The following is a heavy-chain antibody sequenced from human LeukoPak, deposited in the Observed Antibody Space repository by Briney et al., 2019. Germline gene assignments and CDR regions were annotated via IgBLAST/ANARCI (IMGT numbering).Heavy chain of an antibody. CDR3: AREYSSSQSFDP. CDR1: GGSISSYY. Sequence: SETLSLTCTVAGGSISSYYWSRIRQPAGKGLEWIGRIYTSGCTNYNPSLKSRVTMSVDTSKNQFSLKLSSVTAADTAVYYCAREYSSSQSFDPWGQGTLVTVSS. V-gene: IGHV4-4*07. CDR2: IYTSGCT. J-gene: IGHJ5*02. D-gene: IGHD6-6*01.